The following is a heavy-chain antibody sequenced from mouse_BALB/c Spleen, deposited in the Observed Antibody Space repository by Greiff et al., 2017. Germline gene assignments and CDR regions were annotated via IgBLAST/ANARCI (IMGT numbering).Heavy chain of an antibody. J-gene: IGHJ2*01. CDR1: GFSLTSYG. Sequence: VMLVESGPDLVAPSQSLSITCTVSGFSLTSYGVHWVRQPPGKGLEWLVVIWSDGSTTYNSALKSRLSISKDNSKSQVFLKMNSLQTDDTAMYYCARHRNDYHYFDYWGQGTTLTVSS. CDR3: ARHRNDYHYFDY. V-gene: IGHV2-6-2*01. D-gene: IGHD2-4*01. CDR2: IWSDGST.